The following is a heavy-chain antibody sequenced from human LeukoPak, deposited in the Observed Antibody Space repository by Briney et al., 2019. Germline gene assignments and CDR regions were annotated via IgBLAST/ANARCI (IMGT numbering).Heavy chain of an antibody. CDR3: ARGQGYDFWSGYFDY. Sequence: GGSLRLSCAASGFTFSSYWMSWVRKAPGKGREWVANIKQDGSEKYYVDSVKGRFTISRDNAKNSLYLQMNSLRAEDTAVYYCARGQGYDFWSGYFDYWGQGTLVTVSS. CDR1: GFTFSSYW. CDR2: IKQDGSEK. V-gene: IGHV3-7*01. D-gene: IGHD3-3*01. J-gene: IGHJ4*02.